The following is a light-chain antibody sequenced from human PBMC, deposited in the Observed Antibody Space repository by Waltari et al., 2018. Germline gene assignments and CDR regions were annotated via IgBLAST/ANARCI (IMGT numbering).Light chain of an antibody. J-gene: IGLJ2*01. Sequence: QSVLTQPPSVSAAPGQQVTISCSGRSSNIGSKFVSWYQQIPGIAPKLLIYDNDKRPSGIPDRFSGSKSGTSATLDITGLQTGDEADYYCGTWNMAPYVFIFGGGTKLTVL. V-gene: IGLV1-51*01. CDR2: DND. CDR3: GTWNMAPYVFI. CDR1: SSNIGSKF.